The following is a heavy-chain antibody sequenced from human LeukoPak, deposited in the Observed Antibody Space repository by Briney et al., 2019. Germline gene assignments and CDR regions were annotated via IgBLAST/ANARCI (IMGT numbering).Heavy chain of an antibody. J-gene: IGHJ4*02. V-gene: IGHV1-8*01. CDR3: ARGIAAAGGPDY. D-gene: IGHD6-13*01. CDR2: MNPNSGNT. CDR1: GYTFTSYD. Sequence: APVKVSCKASGYTFTSYDINWVRQATGQGLAWMGWMNPNSGNTGYAQKFQGRVTMTRNTSISTAYMELSSLRSEDTAVYYCARGIAAAGGPDYWGQGTLVTVSS.